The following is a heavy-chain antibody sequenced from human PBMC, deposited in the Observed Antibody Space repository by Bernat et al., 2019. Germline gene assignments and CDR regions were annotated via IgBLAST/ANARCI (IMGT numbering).Heavy chain of an antibody. CDR3: ARVAAADSSSNCYYYMDV. CDR2: INQDESEK. CDR1: GFTFSNYW. Sequence: EVQLVESGGGLVQPGGSLRLSCAASGFTFSNYWMNWVRQAPGRGLEWVAIINQDESEKYYVDSVKGRFTISRDKAKNSLYLQMNSLRAEDTAVYYCARVAAADSSSNCYYYMDVWGKGTTVTVSS. V-gene: IGHV3-7*02. J-gene: IGHJ6*03. D-gene: IGHD6-13*01.